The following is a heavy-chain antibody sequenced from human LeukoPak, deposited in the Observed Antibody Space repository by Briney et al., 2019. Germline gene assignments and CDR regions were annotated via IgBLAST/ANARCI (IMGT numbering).Heavy chain of an antibody. Sequence: SVKVSCKASGGTFSSYAISWVRQAPGQGLEWMGGIIPTFGTANYAQKFQGRVTITTDESTSTAYMELSSLRSEDTAVYYCARDQRFYDSSGYPEDGFDVWGQGTMVTVSS. CDR3: ARDQRFYDSSGYPEDGFDV. CDR2: IIPTFGTA. J-gene: IGHJ3*01. D-gene: IGHD3-22*01. CDR1: GGTFSSYA. V-gene: IGHV1-69*05.